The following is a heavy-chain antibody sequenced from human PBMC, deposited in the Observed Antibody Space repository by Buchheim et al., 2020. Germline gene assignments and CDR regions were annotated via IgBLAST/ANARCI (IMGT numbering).Heavy chain of an antibody. CDR1: GFNSSDYY. CDR3: ARDGEAYDSSGYYGFWDY. J-gene: IGHJ4*02. Sequence: QVQLVESGGGLVKPGGSLRLSCAASGFNSSDYYMSWIRQAPGKGLEWVSYISHSGSNINYADSVKGRFTISRDNSRNTLYLQMNSLRTEDTAVYYCARDGEAYDSSGYYGFWDYWGQGTL. CDR2: ISHSGSNI. V-gene: IGHV3-11*04. D-gene: IGHD3-22*01.